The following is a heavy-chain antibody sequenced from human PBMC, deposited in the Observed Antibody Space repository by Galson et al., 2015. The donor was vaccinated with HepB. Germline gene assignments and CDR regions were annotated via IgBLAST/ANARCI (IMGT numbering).Heavy chain of an antibody. CDR2: ISSSSSYI. CDR1: GFIFKNHA. J-gene: IGHJ4*02. CDR3: ARSWELAGLRFGYFDY. V-gene: IGHV3-21*01. D-gene: IGHD1-26*01. Sequence: SLRLSCAASGFIFKNHAMTWVRQAPGKGLEWVSSISSSSSYIYYADSVKDRFTISRDNAKNSLYLQMNSLRAEDTAVYYCARSWELAGLRFGYFDYWGQGTLVTVSS.